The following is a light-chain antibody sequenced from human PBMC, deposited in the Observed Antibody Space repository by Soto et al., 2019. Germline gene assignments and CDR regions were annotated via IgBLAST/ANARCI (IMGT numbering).Light chain of an antibody. CDR3: QQYNNWPWT. CDR2: GAS. CDR1: QSVSSN. J-gene: IGKJ1*01. V-gene: IGKV3-15*01. Sequence: EIVMTQSPATLSVSPGERATLSCRASQSVSSNLAWYQQKPGQAPRLLTYGASTRATGIPARFSGSGSGTEFTLTISSLQSEDFAVYYCQQYNNWPWTFGPGTKVDIK.